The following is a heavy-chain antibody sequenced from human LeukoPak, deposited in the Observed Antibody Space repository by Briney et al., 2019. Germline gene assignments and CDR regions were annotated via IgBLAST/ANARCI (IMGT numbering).Heavy chain of an antibody. Sequence: GGSLRLSCAASGFTFSSYGMHWVRQAPGKGLEWVAFIWYDGSNKYYADSVKGRFTISRDNSKSTLYLQMNSLRAEDTAVYYCAKGSSNGWYFDYWGQGTLVTVSS. CDR1: GFTFSSYG. J-gene: IGHJ4*02. D-gene: IGHD6-13*01. CDR2: IWYDGSNK. V-gene: IGHV3-30*02. CDR3: AKGSSNGWYFDY.